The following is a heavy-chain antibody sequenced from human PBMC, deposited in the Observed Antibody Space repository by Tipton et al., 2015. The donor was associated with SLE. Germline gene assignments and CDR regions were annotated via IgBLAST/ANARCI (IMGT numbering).Heavy chain of an antibody. CDR3: ARGTTLRFGHKV. CDR1: GGSFSGYY. D-gene: IGHD3-3*01. V-gene: IGHV4-59*01. J-gene: IGHJ6*04. CDR2: IYYSGST. Sequence: LRLSCAVYGGSFSGYYWSWIRQPPGKGLEWIGYIYYSGSTNYNPSLKSRVTISVDTSKNQFSLKLSSVTAADTAVYFCARGTTLRFGHKVWGKGTTVTVSS.